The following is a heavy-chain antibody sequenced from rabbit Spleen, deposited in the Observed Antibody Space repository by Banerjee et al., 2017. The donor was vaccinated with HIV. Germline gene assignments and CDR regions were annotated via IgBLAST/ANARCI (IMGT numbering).Heavy chain of an antibody. J-gene: IGHJ6*01. CDR2: IYAGSSNNA. CDR1: GFSFNSGDD. CDR3: ARDTSTSFSTYGMDL. D-gene: IGHD1-1*01. V-gene: IGHV1S40*01. Sequence: QQLVESGGGLVKPGAFLTLTCKASGFSFNSGDDMCWVLQAPGKGLEWIACIYAGSSNNAYSATCAKGRFTISKTSSTTVTLQMTSLTAADTATYFCARDTSTSFSTYGMDLWGQGTLVTVS.